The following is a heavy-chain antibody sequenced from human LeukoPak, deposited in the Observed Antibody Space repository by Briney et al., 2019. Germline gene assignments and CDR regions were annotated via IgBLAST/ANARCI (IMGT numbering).Heavy chain of an antibody. D-gene: IGHD5-18*01. CDR3: ASGCSYDLFDY. CDR1: GGSVSDYY. CDR2: IYHTGST. J-gene: IGHJ4*02. Sequence: SGTLSLTCTISGGSVSDYYWSWIRQSPGKGLEWIGYIYHTGSTSYSPSLKSRVTISADTSQNQFSLKLSSVTAADTAVYYCASGCSYDLFDYWGQGTLVTVSS. V-gene: IGHV4-59*02.